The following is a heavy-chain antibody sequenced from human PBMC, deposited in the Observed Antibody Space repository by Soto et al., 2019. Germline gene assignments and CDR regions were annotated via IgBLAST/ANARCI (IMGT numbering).Heavy chain of an antibody. Sequence: QVQLVQSGAEVKKPGSSVKVSCKASGGTFSSYTISWVRQAPGQGLEWMGRIIPILGIANYAKKFQGRVTITAEKSTSTAYMELSSLRSEDTAVYYCARDSWFDPWGQGTLVTVSS. CDR3: ARDSWFDP. J-gene: IGHJ5*02. CDR1: GGTFSSYT. CDR2: IIPILGIA. V-gene: IGHV1-69*08.